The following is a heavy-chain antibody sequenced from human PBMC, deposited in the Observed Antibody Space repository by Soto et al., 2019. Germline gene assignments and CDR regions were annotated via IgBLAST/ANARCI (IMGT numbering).Heavy chain of an antibody. V-gene: IGHV4-39*01. Sequence: QLQLQESGPGLVKPSETLSLTCTVSGGSISSSSYYWGWIRQPPGKGLEWIGSIYYSGSTYYNPSLKSRVTISVDTSKNQFSLKLSSVTAADTAVYYCARQKNYYDSREFDYWGQGTLVTVSS. CDR3: ARQKNYYDSREFDY. J-gene: IGHJ4*02. D-gene: IGHD3-22*01. CDR1: GGSISSSSYY. CDR2: IYYSGST.